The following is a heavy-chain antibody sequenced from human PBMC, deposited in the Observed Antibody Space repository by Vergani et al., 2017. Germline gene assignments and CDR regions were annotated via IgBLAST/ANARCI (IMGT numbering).Heavy chain of an antibody. CDR2: IIPIFGTA. CDR3: ARGERPRYSGRVTPHNWFDP. CDR1: GGTFSSYA. J-gene: IGHJ5*02. Sequence: QVQLMPSGAEVRTPGSSVKVSCKASGGTFSSYAISWVRQAPGQGLEWMGRIIPIFGTANYAQKFQGRVTITADESTSTAYMELSSLRSEDTAVYYCARGERPRYSGRVTPHNWFDPWGQGTLVTVSS. V-gene: IGHV1-69*13. D-gene: IGHD5-12*01.